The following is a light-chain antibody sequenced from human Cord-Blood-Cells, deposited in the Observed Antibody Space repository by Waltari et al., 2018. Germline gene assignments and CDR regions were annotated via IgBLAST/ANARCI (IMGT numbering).Light chain of an antibody. CDR2: YVS. CDR1: SSAVGGYNY. V-gene: IGLV2-11*01. CDR3: CSYAGSSWV. Sequence: QCALTQPRAVSGSPGHSVTIPCTGNSSAVGGYNYGSWYQQHPGKAPKRMIYYVSKRPSGVPDRFSGSKSGNTASLTISGLQAEDEADYYCCSYAGSSWVFGGGTKLTVL. J-gene: IGLJ3*02.